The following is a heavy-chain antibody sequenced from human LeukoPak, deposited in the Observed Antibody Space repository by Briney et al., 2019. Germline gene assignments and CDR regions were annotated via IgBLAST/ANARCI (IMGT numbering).Heavy chain of an antibody. CDR2: ISANNGNT. CDR3: ARDGPPWIDALGI. V-gene: IGHV1-18*01. Sequence: ASVKVSCKASGYTFTTYGISWVRQAPGQGLEWMGWISANNGNTNFAQNFQGRVTTTADTSTSTAYMELRSLRSDDTAMYYCARDGPPWIDALGIWGQGTMVTVSS. CDR1: GYTFTTYG. D-gene: IGHD5-12*01. J-gene: IGHJ3*02.